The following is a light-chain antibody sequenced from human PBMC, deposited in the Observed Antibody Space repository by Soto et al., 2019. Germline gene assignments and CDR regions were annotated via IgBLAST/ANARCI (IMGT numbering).Light chain of an antibody. CDR3: SAYRRGIIV. V-gene: IGLV2-14*01. J-gene: IGLJ2*01. CDR1: NNDVGGHKY. Sequence: QSALTQPASVSGSPGQSITISCTGTNNDVGGHKYVSWYQHQAGEVPKLIIYETDARSSGVSHRFSGSKSGNTASLTISGLQAEDEATYYCSAYRRGIIVFGGGTKLTVL. CDR2: ETD.